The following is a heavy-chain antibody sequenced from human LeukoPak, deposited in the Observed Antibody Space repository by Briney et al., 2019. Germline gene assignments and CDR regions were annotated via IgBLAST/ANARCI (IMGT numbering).Heavy chain of an antibody. V-gene: IGHV3-30*04. CDR2: ISYDGSNK. Sequence: GSLRLSCAASGFTFSSYAMHWVRQAPGKGLEWVAVISYDGSNKYYADSVKGRFTISRDNSKNTLHLQMNSLRAEDTAVYYCARGGAPVSFNFFDYWGQGTLVTVSS. CDR1: GFTFSSYA. CDR3: ARGGAPVSFNFFDY. D-gene: IGHD5-24*01. J-gene: IGHJ4*02.